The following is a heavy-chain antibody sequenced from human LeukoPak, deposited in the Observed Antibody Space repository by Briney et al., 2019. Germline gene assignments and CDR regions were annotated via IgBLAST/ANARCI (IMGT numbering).Heavy chain of an antibody. CDR3: AKYGKSGWSIDN. Sequence: PSETLSLTCTVSGDSMSSSHYYWVWIRQSPGEGLEWIGSIYYGGSTYSNPSLKSRVTISSDTSKNQFSLKLNSVTAADTAVYFCAKYGKSGWSIDNWGQGTLVTVSS. D-gene: IGHD6-19*01. V-gene: IGHV4-39*01. CDR2: IYYGGST. J-gene: IGHJ4*02. CDR1: GDSMSSSHYY.